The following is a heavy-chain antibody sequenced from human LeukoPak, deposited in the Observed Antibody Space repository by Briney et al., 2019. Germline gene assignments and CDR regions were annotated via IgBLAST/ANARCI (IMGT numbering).Heavy chain of an antibody. CDR1: GYTFTGQH. CDR3: ASRSASGNWFLAY. CDR2: IDPNSGGT. V-gene: IGHV1-2*02. J-gene: IGHJ4*02. Sequence: SVNVSCQASGYTFTGQHIHWVRQAPGQGLEWMGWIDPNSGGTNYAQKFQGRVTMTRDTSISTVYMELSRLTSDDTAVYYCASRSASGNWFLAYWGQGSLVTLSS. D-gene: IGHD3-10*01.